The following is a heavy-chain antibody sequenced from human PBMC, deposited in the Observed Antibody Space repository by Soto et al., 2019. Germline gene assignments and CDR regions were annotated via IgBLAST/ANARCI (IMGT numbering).Heavy chain of an antibody. Sequence: GGSLRLSCAASGFTFRSYAMSWVRQAPGKGLEWVSAISGSGGSTYYADSVKGRFTISRDNSKNTLYLQMNSLRAEDTAVYYCAKDKKAWLATLDYWGQGTLVTVSS. CDR1: GFTFRSYA. V-gene: IGHV3-23*01. J-gene: IGHJ4*02. CDR3: AKDKKAWLATLDY. D-gene: IGHD6-19*01. CDR2: ISGSGGST.